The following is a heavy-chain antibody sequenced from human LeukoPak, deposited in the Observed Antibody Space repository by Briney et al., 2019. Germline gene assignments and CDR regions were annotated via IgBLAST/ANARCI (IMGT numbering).Heavy chain of an antibody. Sequence: SETLSLTCTLSTGSIGRDYWSCIRQPPGKGLEWIGYVYYNGNTIYNPSLKSRVTISVDTSKNQFSLNVTSVTAADTAVYYCARRWGYYGSGSYYTLDYWGQGTLVTVSS. CDR1: TGSIGRDY. J-gene: IGHJ4*02. V-gene: IGHV4-59*01. CDR2: VYYNGNT. D-gene: IGHD3-10*01. CDR3: ARRWGYYGSGSYYTLDY.